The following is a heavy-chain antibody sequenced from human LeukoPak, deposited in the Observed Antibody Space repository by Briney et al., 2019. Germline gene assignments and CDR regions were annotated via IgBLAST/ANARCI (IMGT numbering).Heavy chain of an antibody. V-gene: IGHV4-59*01. Sequence: PSETLSLTCTVSGGSISSYYWSWIRQPPGKGLEWIGYIYNSGSTNYNPSLKSRVTISVDTSKNQFSLKLSSVTAADTAVYYCARDHRDDSSGYYSWFDPWGQGTLVTVSS. J-gene: IGHJ5*02. CDR1: GGSISSYY. CDR3: ARDHRDDSSGYYSWFDP. D-gene: IGHD3-22*01. CDR2: IYNSGST.